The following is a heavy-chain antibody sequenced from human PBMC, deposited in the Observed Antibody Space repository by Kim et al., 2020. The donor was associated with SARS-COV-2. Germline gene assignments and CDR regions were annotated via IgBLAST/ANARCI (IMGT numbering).Heavy chain of an antibody. Sequence: GGSLRLSCAASGFTFSDYYMSWIRQAPGKGLEWVSYISSSGSTIYYADSVKGRFTISRDNAKNSLYLQMNSLRAEDTAVYYCARDKRLPNGSGSYQGLYYYYYYGMDVWGQGTTVTVSS. V-gene: IGHV3-11*01. CDR2: ISSSGSTI. D-gene: IGHD3-10*01. J-gene: IGHJ6*02. CDR3: ARDKRLPNGSGSYQGLYYYYYYGMDV. CDR1: GFTFSDYY.